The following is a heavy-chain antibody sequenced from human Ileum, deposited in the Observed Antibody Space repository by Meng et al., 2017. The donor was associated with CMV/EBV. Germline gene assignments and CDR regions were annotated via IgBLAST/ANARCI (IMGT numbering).Heavy chain of an antibody. J-gene: IGHJ4*01. V-gene: IGHV3-23*01. CDR1: GFTFSNYA. CDR3: AKGEYYFGSLAYFDY. Sequence: GESLKISCAASGFTFSNYAMTWVRQAPGKGLEWVSTISRSGGGTYFADSVKGRFTVSRDNSKDTLYLQMNSLRAEDTAVYFCAKGEYYFGSLAYFDYWGHGTLVTVSS. CDR2: ISRSGGGT. D-gene: IGHD3-10*01.